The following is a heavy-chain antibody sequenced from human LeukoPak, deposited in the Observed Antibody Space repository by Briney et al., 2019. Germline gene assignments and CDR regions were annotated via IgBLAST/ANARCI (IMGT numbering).Heavy chain of an antibody. CDR1: GGSISSSSYY. CDR2: IYYSGST. J-gene: IGHJ5*02. V-gene: IGHV4-61*01. Sequence: RASETLSLTCTVSGGSISSSSYYWGWIRQPPGKGLEWIGYIYYSGSTNYNPSLKSRVTISVDTSKNQFSLKLSSVTAADTAVYYCARDLSSGSFMAWFDPWGQGTLVTVSS. CDR3: ARDLSSGSFMAWFDP. D-gene: IGHD1-26*01.